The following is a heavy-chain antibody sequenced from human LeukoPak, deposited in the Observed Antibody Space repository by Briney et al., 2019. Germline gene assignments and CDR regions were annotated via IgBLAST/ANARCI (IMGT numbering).Heavy chain of an antibody. CDR1: GFTFSDYY. Sequence: GGSLTLSCAVSGFTFSDYYLSWVRQAPGKGLAWVSSISGSGGSTYYADSVKGRFTISRDNSKNTLYLQMNSLRAEDTAVYYCAKDTDFIVVVVAARGAFDIWGQGPMVTVSS. J-gene: IGHJ3*02. CDR3: AKDTDFIVVVVAARGAFDI. V-gene: IGHV3-23*01. CDR2: ISGSGGST. D-gene: IGHD2-15*01.